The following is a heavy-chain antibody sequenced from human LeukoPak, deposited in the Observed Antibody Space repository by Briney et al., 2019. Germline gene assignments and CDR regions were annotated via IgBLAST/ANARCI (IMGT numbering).Heavy chain of an antibody. J-gene: IGHJ6*03. V-gene: IGHV1-2*02. Sequence: ASVKVSCKASGYTFTGYYMHWVRQAPGQGLEWMGWINPNSGGTSYAQKFQGRVTMTRDTSISTAYMELSRLRSDDTAVNYCARLNYYGSGSYRYYYYMDVWGKGTTVTISS. CDR1: GYTFTGYY. CDR3: ARLNYYGSGSYRYYYYMDV. CDR2: INPNSGGT. D-gene: IGHD3-10*01.